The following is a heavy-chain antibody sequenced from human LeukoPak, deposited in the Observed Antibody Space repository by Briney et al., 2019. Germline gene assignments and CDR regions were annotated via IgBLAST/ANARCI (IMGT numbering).Heavy chain of an antibody. J-gene: IGHJ1*01. CDR1: GFTFSGYW. CDR3: ARESTAGYNSSWYGFRN. Sequence: GGSLRLSCAASGFTFSGYWMSWVRQAPGKGLEWVANINQDGSEKYYVDSVKGRFTISRDNARNSLFLQMGRLRVEDTAVYYCARESTAGYNSSWYGFRNWGQGTLVSVSS. V-gene: IGHV3-7*01. CDR2: INQDGSEK. D-gene: IGHD6-13*01.